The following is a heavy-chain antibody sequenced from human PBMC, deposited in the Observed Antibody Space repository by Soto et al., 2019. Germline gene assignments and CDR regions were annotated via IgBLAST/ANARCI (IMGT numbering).Heavy chain of an antibody. D-gene: IGHD2-15*01. V-gene: IGHV3-23*01. CDR2: LSGSGGST. J-gene: IGHJ3*02. Sequence: EVQLLESGGGLVPPGGSLRLSCAASGFTFSRYAMSWVRQAPGKGLEWVSALSGSGGSTYYADSVKGRFTISRDNSKNTLYLQMNILRAEDTSVYYCAKDYFYAAFAPAFDIWGQGTMVTVSS. CDR3: AKDYFYAAFAPAFDI. CDR1: GFTFSRYA.